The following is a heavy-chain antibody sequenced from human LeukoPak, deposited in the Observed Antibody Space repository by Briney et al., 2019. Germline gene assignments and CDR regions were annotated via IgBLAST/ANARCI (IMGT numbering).Heavy chain of an antibody. V-gene: IGHV3-11*06. CDR1: GFTFSASY. CDR2: ISGNSGDT. CDR3: VRDYENLTGSKTRFHY. D-gene: IGHD3-9*01. Sequence: GGSLRLSCVASGFTFSASYMTWVRQPPGKGLEWLSYISGNSGDTNYADSVKGRFTVSRDNAKNSLYLQMNSLRAEDTAVYYCVRDYENLTGSKTRFHYWGQGTLVTVSS. J-gene: IGHJ4*02.